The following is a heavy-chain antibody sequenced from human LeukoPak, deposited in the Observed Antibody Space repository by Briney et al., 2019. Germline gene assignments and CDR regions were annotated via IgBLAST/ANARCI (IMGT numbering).Heavy chain of an antibody. CDR3: ASIFLYYYDSSGYPLPFDY. CDR1: GFTVSSDF. V-gene: IGHV3-53*01. CDR2: IYSGGST. Sequence: GGSLRLSCTVSGFTVSSDFMSWVRQAPGKGLEWVSFIYSGGSTHYSDSVKGRFTISRDNSKNTLYLQMNSLRAEDTAVYYCASIFLYYYDSSGYPLPFDYWGQGTLVTVSS. D-gene: IGHD3-22*01. J-gene: IGHJ4*02.